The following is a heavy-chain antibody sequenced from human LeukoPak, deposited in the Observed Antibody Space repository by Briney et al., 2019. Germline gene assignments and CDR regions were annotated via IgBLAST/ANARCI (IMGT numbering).Heavy chain of an antibody. D-gene: IGHD6-13*01. J-gene: IGHJ4*02. Sequence: SETLSLTCAVSGGSISGYYWNWIRQPPGKELEWIGNIYYSGSTNYNPSLKSRVTISVDTSKNQFSLKLSSVTAADTAVYYCARGGIYFDYWGQGTLVTVSS. CDR3: ARGGIYFDY. CDR1: GGSISGYY. V-gene: IGHV4-59*01. CDR2: IYYSGST.